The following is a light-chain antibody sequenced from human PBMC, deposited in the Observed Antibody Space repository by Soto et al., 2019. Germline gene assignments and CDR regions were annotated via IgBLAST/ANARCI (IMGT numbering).Light chain of an antibody. J-gene: IGKJ2*01. V-gene: IGKV3-20*01. CDR1: QSVSSRD. CDR2: ATS. CDR3: QQYDNSPGYT. Sequence: EIVLTQSPGTLSLSPGERATLSCRSRQSVSSRDLAWYQQKPGQAPSLLIYATSSRAAGIPDRFSGSGSGTDFTLTISRLEPEDFAVYYCQQYDNSPGYTFGPGTQPQIK.